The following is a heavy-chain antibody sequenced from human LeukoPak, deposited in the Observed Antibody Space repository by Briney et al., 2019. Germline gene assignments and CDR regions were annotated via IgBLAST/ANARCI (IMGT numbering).Heavy chain of an antibody. V-gene: IGHV3-48*01. J-gene: IGHJ4*02. CDR3: ARDYKYAFDN. Sequence: PGGSLRLSCAASGFTFSDSMNWVRQAPGKGLEWISYIGIDSGNTNYADSVKGRFTISGDKAKNSLYLQMNSLRVEDTDVYYCARDYKYAFDNWGQGTLVTVSS. CDR1: GFTFSDS. CDR2: IGIDSGNT. D-gene: IGHD5-24*01.